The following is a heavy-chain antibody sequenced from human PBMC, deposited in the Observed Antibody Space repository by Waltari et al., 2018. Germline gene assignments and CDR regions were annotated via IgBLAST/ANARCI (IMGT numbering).Heavy chain of an antibody. CDR3: ARLSPHCSSTSCPWGYYYYGMDV. D-gene: IGHD2-2*01. CDR2: IYYSGRT. Sequence: QLQLQESGPGLVKPSETLSLTCTVSGGSISSSSYYWGWIRQPPGKGLEWIGSIYYSGRTYYNPSLKSRVTISVDTSKNQFSLKLSSVTAADTAVYYCARLSPHCSSTSCPWGYYYYGMDVWGQGTTVTVSS. V-gene: IGHV4-39*01. CDR1: GGSISSSSYY. J-gene: IGHJ6*02.